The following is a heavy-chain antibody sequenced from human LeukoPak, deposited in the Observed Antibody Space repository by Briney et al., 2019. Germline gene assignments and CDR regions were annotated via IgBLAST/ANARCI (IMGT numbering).Heavy chain of an antibody. CDR3: ARDQSMITFGGVIDYYFDY. D-gene: IGHD3-16*02. CDR2: IKQDGSEK. J-gene: IGHJ4*02. CDR1: GFTFSSYW. Sequence: SGGSLRLSCAASGFTFSSYWMSWVRQAPGKGLEWVANIKQDGSEKYYVDSVKGRFTISRDNAKNSLYLQMNSLRAEDTAVYYCARDQSMITFGGVIDYYFDYWGQGTLVTVSS. V-gene: IGHV3-7*03.